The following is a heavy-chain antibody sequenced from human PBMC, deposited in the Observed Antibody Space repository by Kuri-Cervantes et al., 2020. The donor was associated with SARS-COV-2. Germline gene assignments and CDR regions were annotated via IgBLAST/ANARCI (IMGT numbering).Heavy chain of an antibody. CDR1: GFTFSNYA. J-gene: IGHJ6*02. Sequence: GESLKISCTASGFTFSNYALTWVRQAPGKGLEWVSVTSDSGANTYYADSVKGRFTISRDNSKNTLYLQMNSLRAEDTAVYYCAKATERPFCMDVWGQGTTVTVSS. CDR2: TSDSGANT. CDR3: AKATERPFCMDV. D-gene: IGHD5-24*01. V-gene: IGHV3-23*01.